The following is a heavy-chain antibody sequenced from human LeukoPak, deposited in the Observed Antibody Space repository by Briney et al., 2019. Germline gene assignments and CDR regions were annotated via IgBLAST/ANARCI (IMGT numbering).Heavy chain of an antibody. CDR2: ISSNGGST. D-gene: IGHD4-17*01. CDR3: ARASTTVPNLLDH. CDR1: GFTFSSYA. V-gene: IGHV3-64D*09. J-gene: IGHJ4*02. Sequence: PGGSLRLSCSASGFTFSSYAMHWVRQAPGKGLEYVSAISSNGGSTYYADSVKGRFTISRDNSKNTLYLQMSSLRAEDTAVYYCARASTTVPNLLDHWGRGTLVTVSS.